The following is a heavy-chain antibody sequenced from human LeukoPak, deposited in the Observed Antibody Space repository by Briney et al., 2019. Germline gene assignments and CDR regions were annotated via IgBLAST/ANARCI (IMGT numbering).Heavy chain of an antibody. V-gene: IGHV6-1*01. D-gene: IGHD3-22*01. CDR2: TYYRSKWYN. CDR3: ARAPITMIESNWFDP. CDR1: GDSVSSNSAA. Sequence: SQTLSLTCAISGDSVSSNSAAWNWIRQSPSRGLEWLGRTYYRSKWYNDYAVSVKSRITINPDTSKSQFSLQLNSVTPEDTAVYYCARAPITMIESNWFDPWGQGTLVTVSS. J-gene: IGHJ5*02.